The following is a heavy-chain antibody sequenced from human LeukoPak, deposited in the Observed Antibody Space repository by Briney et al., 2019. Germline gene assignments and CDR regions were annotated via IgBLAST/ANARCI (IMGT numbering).Heavy chain of an antibody. J-gene: IGHJ4*02. CDR2: INPNSGGT. D-gene: IGHD2-15*01. CDR1: GYTFTGYY. V-gene: IGHV1-2*02. CDR3: ARGGAGKGYCSSSSCYGHDY. Sequence: ASVKVSCKASGYTFTGYYMHWVRQAPGQGLEWMGWINPNSGGTNYAQKFQGRVTMTRDTSISAAYMELSRLRSDDTAVYYCARGGAGKGYCSSSSCYGHDYWGQGTLVTVSS.